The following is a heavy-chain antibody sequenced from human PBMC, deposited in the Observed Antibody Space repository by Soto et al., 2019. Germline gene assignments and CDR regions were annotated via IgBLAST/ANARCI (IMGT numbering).Heavy chain of an antibody. CDR2: IIPIFGTA. CDR1: GGTFSSYA. J-gene: IGHJ4*02. CDR3: ARGGGAGGLGRKASFDY. Sequence: QVQLVQSGAEVKKPGSSVKVSCKASGGTFSSYAISWVRQAPGQGLEWMGGIIPIFGTANYAQKFQGRVTITADKSTSTAYRELGSLRSEDTAVYYCARGGGAGGLGRKASFDYWGQGTLVTVSS. D-gene: IGHD7-27*01. V-gene: IGHV1-69*06.